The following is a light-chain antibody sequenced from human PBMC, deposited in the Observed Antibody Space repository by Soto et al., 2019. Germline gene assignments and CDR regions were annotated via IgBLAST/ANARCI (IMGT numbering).Light chain of an antibody. Sequence: DIVMTQSPDSLAVSLGERATLSCRASQSVSSTSLAWYQQKPGQAPRLLIYGASSRATGIPDRFSGSGSGTDFTLTISRLEPEDFAVYYCHQYGNYGITFGQGTRLEIK. CDR2: GAS. J-gene: IGKJ5*01. CDR3: HQYGNYGIT. CDR1: QSVSSTS. V-gene: IGKV3-20*01.